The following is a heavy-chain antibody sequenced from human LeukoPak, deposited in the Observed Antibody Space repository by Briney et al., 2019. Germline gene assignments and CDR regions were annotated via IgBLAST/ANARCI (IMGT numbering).Heavy chain of an antibody. D-gene: IGHD3-10*01. Sequence: GGSLRLSCAASGFSFSTYPMSSVRQAPGKGLEWVSAISANGGSTSYADSVRGRFTISRDNSKNTLYLQMNSLRVGDTAIYYCAKDHTDYYASGSYYTARYFDYWGQGALVPVSS. CDR1: GFSFSTYP. J-gene: IGHJ4*02. CDR3: AKDHTDYYASGSYYTARYFDY. V-gene: IGHV3-23*01. CDR2: ISANGGST.